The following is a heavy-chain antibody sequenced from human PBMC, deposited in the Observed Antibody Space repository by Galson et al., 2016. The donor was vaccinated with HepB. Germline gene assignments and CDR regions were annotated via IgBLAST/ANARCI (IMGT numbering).Heavy chain of an antibody. V-gene: IGHV3-11*06. D-gene: IGHD3-10*01. J-gene: IGHJ3*01. CDR2: ISTDSSDT. CDR3: ARGATPGGLGAFDV. Sequence: SLRLSCAASGFIFSDYNFNWIRQAPGKGLEWVSYISTDSSDTNYADSVKGRFTISRDNAKNSLYLQMKSLRAEDTAVYYCARGATPGGLGAFDVWGQGTMVTVSS. CDR1: GFIFSDYN.